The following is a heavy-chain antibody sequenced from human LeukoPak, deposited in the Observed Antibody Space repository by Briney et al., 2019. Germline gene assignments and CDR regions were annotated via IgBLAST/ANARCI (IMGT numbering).Heavy chain of an antibody. CDR2: IRYDGSNK. V-gene: IGHV3-30*02. Sequence: PGGSLRLSCAASGFTFSSYGMHWVRQAPGKGLEWVAFIRYDGSNKYYADSVKGRFTISRDNSKNTLYLQMNSLRAEDTAVYYCAKEEVGIQLWFDYWGQGTLVTVSS. D-gene: IGHD5-18*01. CDR1: GFTFSSYG. J-gene: IGHJ5*01. CDR3: AKEEVGIQLWFDY.